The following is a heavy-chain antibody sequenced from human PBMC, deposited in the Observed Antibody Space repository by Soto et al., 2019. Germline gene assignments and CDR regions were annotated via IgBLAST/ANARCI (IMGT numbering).Heavy chain of an antibody. CDR1: GFTVSSNY. Sequence: EVQLVETGGGLIQPGGSLRLSCAASGFTVSSNYMSWVRQAPGKGLEWVSVIYSGGSTYYADSVKGRFTISRDNSKNTLSIQMNSPRAEDTAVYYCARESLSDAFDIWGQGTMVTVSS. CDR3: ARESLSDAFDI. CDR2: IYSGGST. V-gene: IGHV3-53*02. J-gene: IGHJ3*02. D-gene: IGHD3-16*02.